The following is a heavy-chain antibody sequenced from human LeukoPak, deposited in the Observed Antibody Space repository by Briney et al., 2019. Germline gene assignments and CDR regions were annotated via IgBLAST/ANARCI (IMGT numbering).Heavy chain of an antibody. D-gene: IGHD2-15*01. CDR1: GFTFSGYW. CDR2: IQQDGSEK. CDR3: VRDCSGGDCYSGSDH. Sequence: GGSLRLSCTASGFTFSGYWMSWVRQAPGKGLEWLANIQQDGSEKHYVDPVKGRFTISRDNAKYSLFLQMSSLRAEDTAVYYCVRDCSGGDCYSGSDHWGQGTLVIVSS. V-gene: IGHV3-7*01. J-gene: IGHJ4*02.